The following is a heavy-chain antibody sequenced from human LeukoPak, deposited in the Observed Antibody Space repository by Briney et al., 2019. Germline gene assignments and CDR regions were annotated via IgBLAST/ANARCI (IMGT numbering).Heavy chain of an antibody. CDR3: ARDRGYSNPIDC. CDR1: GYTFTSYG. CDR2: ISAYNGNT. V-gene: IGHV1-18*01. Sequence: ASVKVSCKASGYTFTSYGISWVRQAPGQGLEWMGWISAYNGNTNYAQKLQGRVTMTTDTSTSTAYVELRSLRSDDTAVYYCARDRGYSNPIDCWGQGTLVTVSS. D-gene: IGHD4-11*01. J-gene: IGHJ4*02.